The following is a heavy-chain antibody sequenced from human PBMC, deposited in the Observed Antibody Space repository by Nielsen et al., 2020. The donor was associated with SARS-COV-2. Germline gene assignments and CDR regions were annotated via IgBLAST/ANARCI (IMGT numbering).Heavy chain of an antibody. V-gene: IGHV4-34*01. CDR1: GGSFSDYH. Sequence: SETLSLTCAVYGGSFSDYHWPWIRQPPGKGLAWIGEISHTGRTKYNSSLQSRVTISEDTSKNQFSLQLRSVTAADTAVYFCARGRVAVNLVVVVFTGGEFYFDSWGQGTPVTVSS. J-gene: IGHJ4*02. D-gene: IGHD3-22*01. CDR2: ISHTGRT. CDR3: ARGRVAVNLVVVVFTGGEFYFDS.